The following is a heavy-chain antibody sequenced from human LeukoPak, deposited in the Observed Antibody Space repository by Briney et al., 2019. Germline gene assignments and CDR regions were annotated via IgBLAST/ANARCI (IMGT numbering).Heavy chain of an antibody. CDR2: IQYDGSNK. CDR1: GFTFSSYG. D-gene: IGHD5-18*01. CDR3: AKDHSRGYSHGPFDF. J-gene: IGHJ4*02. Sequence: PGGSLRLSCAASGFTFSSYGMHWVRQAPGKGLEWVAFIQYDGSNKYYADSVKGRFTISRDNSRNTVHLQMNSLRGEDTAVYSCAKDHSRGYSHGPFDFWCQGTLVTVSS. V-gene: IGHV3-30*02.